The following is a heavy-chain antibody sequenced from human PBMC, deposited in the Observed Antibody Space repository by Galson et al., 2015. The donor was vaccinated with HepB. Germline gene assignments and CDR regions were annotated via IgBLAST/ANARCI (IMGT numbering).Heavy chain of an antibody. V-gene: IGHV3-15*01. CDR3: TTVKSSWKPFDL. Sequence: SLRLSCAASGFSLRNAWMGWVRQAPGKGLEWVGRLKSKTDGGLTDCAAPVKGRFTISRDDSKNTLYLQMNSLKTEDTAVYYCTTVKSSWKPFDLWGQGTMVTVSS. J-gene: IGHJ3*01. CDR1: GFSLRNAW. D-gene: IGHD6-13*01. CDR2: LKSKTDGGLT.